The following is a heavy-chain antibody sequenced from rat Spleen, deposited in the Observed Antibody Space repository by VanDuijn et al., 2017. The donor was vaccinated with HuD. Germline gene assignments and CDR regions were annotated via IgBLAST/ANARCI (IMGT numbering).Heavy chain of an antibody. CDR2: ISYSGST. Sequence: EVQLQESGPGLVKPSQSLSLTCSVTFYSITSSYRWNWIRKFPGNKMEWIGHISYSGSTNYNPSLKSRISITRDTSKNQFFLQVNSVTTEDTATYYCARDNNYKAYWGQGVMVTVSS. V-gene: IGHV3-3*01. CDR1: FYSITSSYR. D-gene: IGHD1-10*01. J-gene: IGHJ2*01. CDR3: ARDNNYKAY.